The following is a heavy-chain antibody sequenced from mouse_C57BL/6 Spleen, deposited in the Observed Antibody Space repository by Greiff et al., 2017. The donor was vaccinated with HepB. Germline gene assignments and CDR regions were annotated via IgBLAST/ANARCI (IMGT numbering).Heavy chain of an antibody. V-gene: IGHV5-9-1*02. CDR1: GFTFSSYA. D-gene: IGHD2-4*01. Sequence: DVMLVESGEGLVKPGGSLKLSCAASGFTFSSYAMSWVRQTPEKRLEWVAYISSGGDYIYYADTVKGRFTISRDNARNTLYLQMSSLKSEDTAMYYCTREKGVYDYGDYFDYWGQGTTLTVSS. J-gene: IGHJ2*01. CDR3: TREKGVYDYGDYFDY. CDR2: ISSGGDYI.